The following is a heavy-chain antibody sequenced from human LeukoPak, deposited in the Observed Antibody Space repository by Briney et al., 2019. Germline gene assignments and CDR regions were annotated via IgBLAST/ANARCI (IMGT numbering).Heavy chain of an antibody. Sequence: ASVKVSCKASGYTFTSYDINWVRQATGQGLEWMGWMNAGNGNTKYSQKFQGRVTITRDTSASTAYMELSSLRSEDAAVYYCARIIGSGYYYWGQGTLVTVSS. V-gene: IGHV1-3*01. CDR2: MNAGNGNT. CDR1: GYTFTSYD. D-gene: IGHD3-22*01. CDR3: ARIIGSGYYY. J-gene: IGHJ4*02.